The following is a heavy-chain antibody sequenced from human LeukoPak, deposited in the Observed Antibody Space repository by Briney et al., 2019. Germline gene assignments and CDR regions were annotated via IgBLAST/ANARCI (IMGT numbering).Heavy chain of an antibody. CDR3: AREGSDYYGSGSYYRSYFYYMDV. CDR2: IYTSGST. CDR1: RGSISSYY. J-gene: IGHJ6*03. V-gene: IGHV4-4*07. Sequence: SETLSLTCTVSRGSISSYYWSWIRQPAGKGLEWIGRIYTSGSTNYNPSLKSRVTMSVDTSKNQFSLKLSSVTAADTAVYYCAREGSDYYGSGSYYRSYFYYMDVWGKGTTVTISS. D-gene: IGHD3-10*01.